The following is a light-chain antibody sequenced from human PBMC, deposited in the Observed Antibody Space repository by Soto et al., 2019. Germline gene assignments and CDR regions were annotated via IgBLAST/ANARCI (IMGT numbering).Light chain of an antibody. J-gene: IGKJ4*01. Sequence: EMVITQSPCTRSLSPVERATLSFMASQSVSSSYLAWYQQKPGQAPRLLIYGASNRATGIPDRFSGGGSGTDFTLTISRLEPEDFAVYYCQKFSSYPLNFGGGTKVDIK. CDR1: QSVSSSY. CDR2: GAS. V-gene: IGKV3-20*01. CDR3: QKFSSYPLN.